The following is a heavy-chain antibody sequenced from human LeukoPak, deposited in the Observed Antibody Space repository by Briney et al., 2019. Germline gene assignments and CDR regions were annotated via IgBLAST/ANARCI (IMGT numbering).Heavy chain of an antibody. Sequence: PSETLSLTCTVSGGSISSSSYYWGWIRQPPGKGLEWFGSIYYSGSTYYNPSLKSRVTISVDTSKTQFSLKLSSVTAADTAVYYCARLKRDYDFWSGYYTGMCWFDPWGQGTLVTVSS. V-gene: IGHV4-39*01. CDR3: ARLKRDYDFWSGYYTGMCWFDP. D-gene: IGHD3-3*01. CDR1: GGSISSSSYY. CDR2: IYYSGST. J-gene: IGHJ5*02.